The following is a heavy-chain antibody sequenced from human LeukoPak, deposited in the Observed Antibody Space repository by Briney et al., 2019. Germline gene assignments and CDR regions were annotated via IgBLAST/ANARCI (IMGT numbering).Heavy chain of an antibody. V-gene: IGHV3-30*02. CDR1: GFTFSSSG. D-gene: IGHD3-3*01. CDR3: AKAYDFWSGYYSPTRAYFDY. Sequence: AGGSLRLSCAASGFTFSSSGMHWVRQAPGKGLEWVAFIRFDGSNKYYADSVKGRFTISRDSSKNTLYLQMNSLRAEDAAVYYCAKAYDFWSGYYSPTRAYFDYWGQGTLVTVSS. J-gene: IGHJ4*02. CDR2: IRFDGSNK.